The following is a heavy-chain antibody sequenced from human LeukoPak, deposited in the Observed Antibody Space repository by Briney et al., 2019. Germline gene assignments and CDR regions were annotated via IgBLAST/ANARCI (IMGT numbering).Heavy chain of an antibody. D-gene: IGHD3-22*01. CDR1: GYSFTSYW. CDR2: IYPGDSDT. Sequence: GESLKISCKGSGYSFTSYWIGWVRQMPGKGLEWMGIIYPGDSDTRYSPSFQGQVTISADKSISTAYLQWSSLKASDTAMYYCARVYYDSSGYYSDAFDIWGQGTMVTVSS. CDR3: ARVYYDSSGYYSDAFDI. J-gene: IGHJ3*02. V-gene: IGHV5-51*01.